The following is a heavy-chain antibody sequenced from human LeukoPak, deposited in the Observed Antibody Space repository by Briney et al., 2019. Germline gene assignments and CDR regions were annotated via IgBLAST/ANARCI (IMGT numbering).Heavy chain of an antibody. D-gene: IGHD6-13*01. J-gene: IGHJ4*02. CDR3: ARFRGSSPFDY. CDR1: GGSFSGCY. CDR2: INHSGST. Sequence: PSGTLSLTCAVYGGSFSGCYWSWIRQPPGKGLEWIGEINHSGSTNYNPSLKSRVTISVDTSKNQFSLKLSSVTAADTAVYYCARFRGSSPFDYWGQGTLVTVSS. V-gene: IGHV4-34*01.